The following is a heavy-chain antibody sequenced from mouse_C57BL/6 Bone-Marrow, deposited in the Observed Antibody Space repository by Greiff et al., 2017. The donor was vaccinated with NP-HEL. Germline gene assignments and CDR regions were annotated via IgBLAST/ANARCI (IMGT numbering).Heavy chain of an antibody. Sequence: VHVKQSGAELVRPGASVKLSCTASGFNIKDYYMHWVKQRPEQGLEWIGRIDPEDGDSEYAPKFQGKATMTADTSSNTAYLQLSSLTSEDTAVYYCTHYYGSSYGYFDVWGTGTTVTVSS. CDR1: GFNIKDYY. CDR3: THYYGSSYGYFDV. D-gene: IGHD1-1*01. V-gene: IGHV14-1*01. J-gene: IGHJ1*03. CDR2: IDPEDGDS.